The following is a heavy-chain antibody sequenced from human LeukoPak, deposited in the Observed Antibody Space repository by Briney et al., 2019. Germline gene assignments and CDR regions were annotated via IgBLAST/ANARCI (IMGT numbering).Heavy chain of an antibody. Sequence: PSETLSLTCTVSGGSISSYYWSWIRQPAGKGLEWIGRTYTGGSTNYNPSLKSRVTMSVDTSKNQFSLKLSSVTAADTAVYYCARERYDFWSGYQNSEFDYWGQGTLVTVSS. V-gene: IGHV4-4*07. CDR2: TYTGGST. CDR3: ARERYDFWSGYQNSEFDY. D-gene: IGHD3-3*01. CDR1: GGSISSYY. J-gene: IGHJ4*02.